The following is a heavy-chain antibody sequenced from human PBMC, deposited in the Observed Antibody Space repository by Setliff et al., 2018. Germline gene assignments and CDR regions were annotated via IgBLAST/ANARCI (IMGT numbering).Heavy chain of an antibody. Sequence: PSETLSLTCTVSGGSISSDSHYWAWVRQPAGKGLELIGQIYSNGRTYYNPSLKGRLTISLDTSKNQFSLRLNSMTAADTAVYYCARGITSGGYWGQRFLYLDVWGRGTTVTVSS. CDR1: GGSISSDSHY. J-gene: IGHJ6*03. CDR2: IYSNGRT. V-gene: IGHV4-61*09. D-gene: IGHD3-22*01. CDR3: ARGITSGGYWGQRFLYLDV.